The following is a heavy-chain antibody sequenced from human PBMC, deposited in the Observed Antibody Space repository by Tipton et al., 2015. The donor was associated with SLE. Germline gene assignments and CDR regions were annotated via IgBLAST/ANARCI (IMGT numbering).Heavy chain of an antibody. D-gene: IGHD5-18*01. J-gene: IGHJ4*02. CDR2: IYYSGST. CDR3: ARRQLCLD. CDR1: GGSISSSSYY. V-gene: IGHV4-39*01. Sequence: TLSLTCTVSGGSISSSSYYWGWIRQPPGKGLEWIGSIYYSGSTYYNPSLKSRVTISVDTSKSQFSLILTYVTAADTAVYFCARRQLCLDWGQGTLVTVSS.